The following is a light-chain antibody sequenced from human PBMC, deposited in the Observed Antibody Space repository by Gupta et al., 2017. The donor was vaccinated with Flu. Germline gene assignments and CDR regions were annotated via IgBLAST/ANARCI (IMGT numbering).Light chain of an antibody. V-gene: IGLV1-44*01. Sequence: QSLLTQPPSASGTPGQRVTISCSGSTSNIGSNTVNWYQQLPGTAPKLLIYKNNQRPSGVADRFSDSESGTSASLAISGLQSEDEADYYCAAWDDSLNDVVFGGGTKLTVL. J-gene: IGLJ2*01. CDR3: AAWDDSLNDVV. CDR2: KNN. CDR1: TSNIGSNT.